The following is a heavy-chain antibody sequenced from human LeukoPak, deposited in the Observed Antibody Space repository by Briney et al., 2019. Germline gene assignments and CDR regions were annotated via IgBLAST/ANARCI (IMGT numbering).Heavy chain of an antibody. V-gene: IGHV3-23*01. CDR3: AKDSGSYYLDY. Sequence: GGSLRLSCADSGFTFSSYAMSWVRQAPGKGLEWVPAISGSGGSTYYADSVKGRFTISRDNSKNTLYLQMNSLRAEDTAVYYCAKDSGSYYLDYWGQGTLVTVSS. J-gene: IGHJ4*02. D-gene: IGHD1-26*01. CDR1: GFTFSSYA. CDR2: ISGSGGST.